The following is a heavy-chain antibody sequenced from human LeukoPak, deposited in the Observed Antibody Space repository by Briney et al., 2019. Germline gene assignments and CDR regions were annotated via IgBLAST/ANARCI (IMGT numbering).Heavy chain of an antibody. Sequence: SETLSLTCTVSGGSISSGGYYWSWIRQHPGKGLEWIGYIYYSGSTYYNPSLKSRVTISVDTSKNQFSLKLSSVTAADTAVYYCARESGEGDGFDFWSGYYLSGPFDYWGQGTLVTVSS. D-gene: IGHD3-3*01. CDR3: ARESGEGDGFDFWSGYYLSGPFDY. J-gene: IGHJ4*02. CDR1: GGSISSGGYY. CDR2: IYYSGST. V-gene: IGHV4-31*03.